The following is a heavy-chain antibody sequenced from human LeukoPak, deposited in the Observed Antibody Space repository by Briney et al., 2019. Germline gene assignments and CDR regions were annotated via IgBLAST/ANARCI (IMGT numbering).Heavy chain of an antibody. D-gene: IGHD5-12*01. CDR3: ASYGGYDIRYNYYYYYMDA. J-gene: IGHJ6*03. V-gene: IGHV1-2*02. CDR1: GYTFTGYY. CDR2: INPNSGGT. Sequence: ASVKVSCKASGYTFTGYYKHWVRQAPGQGLEWMGWINPNSGGTNYAQKFQGRVTMTRDTSISTAYMELSRLRSDDTAVYYCASYGGYDIRYNYYYYYMDAWGKGTTVTVSS.